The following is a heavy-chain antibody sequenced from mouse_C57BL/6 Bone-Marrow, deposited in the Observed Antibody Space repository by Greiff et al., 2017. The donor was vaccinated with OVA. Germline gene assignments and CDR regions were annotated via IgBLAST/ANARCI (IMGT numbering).Heavy chain of an antibody. CDR3: ARADGSSPCAY. Sequence: EVKLQESGPVLVKPGASVKMSCKASGYTFTDYYMNWVKQSHGKSLEWIGVINPYNGGTSYNQKFKGKATLTVDKSSSTAYMELNSLTSEDSAVYYCARADGSSPCAYWGQGTLVTVSA. V-gene: IGHV1-19*01. CDR1: GYTFTDYY. J-gene: IGHJ3*01. CDR2: INPYNGGT. D-gene: IGHD1-1*01.